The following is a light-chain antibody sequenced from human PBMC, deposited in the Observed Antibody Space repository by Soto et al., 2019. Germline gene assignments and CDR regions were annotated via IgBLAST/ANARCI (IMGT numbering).Light chain of an antibody. CDR1: TNDVGGFNY. CDR2: EVD. CDR3: TSYAGNSNYV. J-gene: IGLJ1*01. V-gene: IGLV2-8*01. Sequence: ALTQPPSASGSAGQSVTISCTGPTNDVGGFNYVSWYQQHPGRVPKLIIYEVDKRPSGVPDRLSGSKSGNTASLTVSGLQADDEADYYCTSYAGNSNYVFGTGTKV.